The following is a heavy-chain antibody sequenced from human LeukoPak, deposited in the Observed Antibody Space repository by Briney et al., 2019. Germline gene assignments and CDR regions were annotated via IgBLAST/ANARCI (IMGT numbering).Heavy chain of an antibody. J-gene: IGHJ6*02. CDR2: ISADGRST. Sequence: GGSLRLSCAASGFTFSSYAMTWVRQAAGKGLEWASTISADGRSTYYADSVKGRFTISRDNSKNTLYLQMNSLRAEDTAVYYCAKDYHEVTIFGVVIKPYYGMDVWGQGTTVTVSS. CDR1: GFTFSSYA. D-gene: IGHD3-3*01. CDR3: AKDYHEVTIFGVVIKPYYGMDV. V-gene: IGHV3-23*01.